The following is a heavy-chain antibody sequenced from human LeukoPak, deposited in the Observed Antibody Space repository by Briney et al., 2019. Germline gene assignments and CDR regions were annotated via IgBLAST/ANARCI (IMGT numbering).Heavy chain of an antibody. CDR3: ARDRTTVTTITVNIDY. J-gene: IGHJ4*02. V-gene: IGHV3-21*01. CDR1: GLTFSRYA. CDR2: ISSSSSYI. D-gene: IGHD4-17*01. Sequence: GGSLRLSCAVSGLTFSRYAMNWVRQAPGKGLEWVSSISSSSSYIYYADSVKGRFTISRDNAKNSLYLQMNSLRAEDTAVYYCARDRTTVTTITVNIDYWGQGTLVTVSS.